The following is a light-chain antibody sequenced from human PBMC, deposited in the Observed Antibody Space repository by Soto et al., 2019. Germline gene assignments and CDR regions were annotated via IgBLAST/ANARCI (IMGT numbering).Light chain of an antibody. CDR2: DAS. CDR1: QSVRRN. J-gene: IGKJ1*01. CDR3: QQYNNWLWT. V-gene: IGKV3-15*01. Sequence: EIVMTQSPATLSVSPGERATLSCRASQSVRRNVAWYQQKPGQAPRLLIHDASTRATGISVRFSGSGSGTEFTLTISSLQSEDFAVYYCQQYNNWLWTFGQGTKVEIK.